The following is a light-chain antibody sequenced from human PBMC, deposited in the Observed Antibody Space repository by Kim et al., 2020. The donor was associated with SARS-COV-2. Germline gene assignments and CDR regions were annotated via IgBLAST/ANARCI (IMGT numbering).Light chain of an antibody. CDR1: KLGYKY. Sequence: GYRGKTASITCSGDKLGYKYACWYQQKPGQSPVLVIYQDKKRPSGIPERISGSNSGNTATLTISGTQAMDEADYYCQAWDSSTVVFGGGTQLTVL. CDR3: QAWDSSTVV. J-gene: IGLJ2*01. V-gene: IGLV3-1*01. CDR2: QDK.